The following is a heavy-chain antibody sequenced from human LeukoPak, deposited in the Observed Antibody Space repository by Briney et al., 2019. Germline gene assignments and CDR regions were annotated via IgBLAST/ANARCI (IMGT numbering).Heavy chain of an antibody. D-gene: IGHD5-18*01. CDR2: TYYRSRWSN. V-gene: IGHV6-1*01. Sequence: SQTLSLTCAISGDSVSSNSMTWHWIRQSPSRGLEWLGRTYYRSRWSNDYAASVKGRISINPDTSKNQFSLQLNSVTPEDTAVYYCARDGGYRFDYWGQGSLVTVSS. J-gene: IGHJ4*02. CDR3: ARDGGYRFDY. CDR1: GDSVSSNSMT.